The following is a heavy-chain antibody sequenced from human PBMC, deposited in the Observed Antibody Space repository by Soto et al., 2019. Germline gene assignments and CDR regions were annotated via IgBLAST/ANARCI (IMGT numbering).Heavy chain of an antibody. CDR3: ARPTIFGVVIIFHYGMDV. D-gene: IGHD3-3*01. J-gene: IGHJ6*02. CDR1: GFTFSSYA. V-gene: IGHV3-30-3*01. CDR2: ISYDGSNK. Sequence: GGSLRLSGAASGFTFSSYAMHWVRQAPGKGLEGVAVISYDGSNKYYADSVKGRFPISRDNSKNTLYLQMNSLRAEDTAVYYCARPTIFGVVIIFHYGMDVWGQGTTVTVSS.